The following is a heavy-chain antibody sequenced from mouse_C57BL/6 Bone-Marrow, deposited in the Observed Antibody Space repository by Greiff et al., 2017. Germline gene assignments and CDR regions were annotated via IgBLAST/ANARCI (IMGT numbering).Heavy chain of an antibody. CDR1: GFTFSDYY. Sequence: EVMLVESGGGLVQPGGSLKLSCAASGFTFSDYYMYWVRQTPEKRLEWVAYISNGGGSTYYPDTVKGRFTISRDNAKNTLYLQMSRLKSEDTAMYYCARHDDYDAWFAYWGQGTLVTVSA. CDR3: ARHDDYDAWFAY. J-gene: IGHJ3*01. V-gene: IGHV5-12*01. D-gene: IGHD2-4*01. CDR2: ISNGGGST.